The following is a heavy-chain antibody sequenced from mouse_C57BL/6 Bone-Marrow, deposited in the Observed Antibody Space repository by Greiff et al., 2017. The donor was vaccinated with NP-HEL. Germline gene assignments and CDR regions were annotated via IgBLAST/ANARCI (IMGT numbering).Heavy chain of an antibody. CDR3: ASPIYYGNSLDY. D-gene: IGHD2-1*01. CDR1: GYTFTSYW. J-gene: IGHJ2*01. V-gene: IGHV1-59*01. CDR2: IDPSDSYT. Sequence: QVQLQQPGAELVRPGNSVKLSCKASGYTFTSYWMHWVKQRPGQGLEWIGVIDPSDSYTNYNQKFKGKATLTVDTSSSTAYMQLSSLTSEDSAVYYCASPIYYGNSLDYWGQGTTLTVSS.